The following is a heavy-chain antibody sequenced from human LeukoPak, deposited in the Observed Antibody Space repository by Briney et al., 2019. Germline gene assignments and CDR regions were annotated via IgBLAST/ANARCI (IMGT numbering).Heavy chain of an antibody. CDR2: ISSSSSYT. V-gene: IGHV3-11*06. J-gene: IGHJ4*02. Sequence: GGSLRLSCAASGFTFSDYYMSWIRQAPGKGLEWVSYISSSSSYTNYADSVKGRFTISRDNAKNSLYLQMSSLRAEDTAVYYCARGSSWSYDYWGRGTLVTVSS. CDR3: ARGSSWSYDY. CDR1: GFTFSDYY. D-gene: IGHD6-13*01.